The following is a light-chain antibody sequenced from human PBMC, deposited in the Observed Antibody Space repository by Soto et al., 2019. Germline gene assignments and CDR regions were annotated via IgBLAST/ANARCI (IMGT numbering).Light chain of an antibody. Sequence: IALTQSPATLSLSPGERDTLSCRASQSLSGTLAWFQQKPGQPPRLLIYCASNRSTGIPARFTASGSGTDFTLTISSLEPEDFAVYYCQQRTLWPRTFGQGTKVDIK. CDR1: QSLSGT. CDR3: QQRTLWPRT. V-gene: IGKV3-11*01. CDR2: CAS. J-gene: IGKJ1*01.